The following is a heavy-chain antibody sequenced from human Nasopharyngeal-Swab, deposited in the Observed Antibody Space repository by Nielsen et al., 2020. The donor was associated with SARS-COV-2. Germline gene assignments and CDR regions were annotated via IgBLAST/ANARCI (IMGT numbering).Heavy chain of an antibody. CDR2: INHGGGT. Sequence: SETLSLTCAVYAGSFSGYYWSWIRQSPGKGLEWVGEINHGGGTNYNPSLKSRVTISIDTSKNQFSLKLTSVTAADTAVYYCARVVRELDLKYYFHYHYMDVWGKGTRSPSP. CDR3: ARVVRELDLKYYFHYHYMDV. J-gene: IGHJ6*03. V-gene: IGHV4-34*01. CDR1: AGSFSGYY. D-gene: IGHD1-1*01.